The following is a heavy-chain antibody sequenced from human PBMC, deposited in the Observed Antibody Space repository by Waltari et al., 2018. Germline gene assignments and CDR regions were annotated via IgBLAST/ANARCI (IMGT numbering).Heavy chain of an antibody. V-gene: IGHV1-46*01. CDR2: INPSGGST. CDR3: ARESEMATGGFDY. Sequence: QVQLQESGPGLVKPSETLSLTCAVSGYSIRSGYYWGWIRHSPGKGLEWMGIINPSGGSTSYAQKFQGRVTMTRDTSTSTVYMELSSLRSEDTAVYYCARESEMATGGFDYWGQGTLVTVSS. D-gene: IGHD2-8*02. J-gene: IGHJ4*02. CDR1: GYSIRSGYY.